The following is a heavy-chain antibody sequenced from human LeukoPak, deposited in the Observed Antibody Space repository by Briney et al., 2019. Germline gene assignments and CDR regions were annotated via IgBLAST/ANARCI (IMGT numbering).Heavy chain of an antibody. V-gene: IGHV3-74*01. CDR1: GFIFDDYD. Sequence: GGSLRLSCAASGFIFDDYDMNWVRQAPGKGLEWVSRITTDGSSTLYADSVKGRFTISRDNAKNTLYLQMNSLRAEDTAVYYCARVMVRGVGAYWYFDLWGRGTPVTVSS. J-gene: IGHJ2*01. CDR3: ARVMVRGVGAYWYFDL. CDR2: ITTDGSST. D-gene: IGHD3-10*01.